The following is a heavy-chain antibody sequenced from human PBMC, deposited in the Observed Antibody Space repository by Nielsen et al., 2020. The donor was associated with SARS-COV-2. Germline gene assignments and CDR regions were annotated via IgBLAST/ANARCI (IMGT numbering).Heavy chain of an antibody. D-gene: IGHD6-13*01. V-gene: IGHV5-51*01. CDR2: IYPGDSDT. CDR1: GYSFTSYW. CDR3: ARSAGGGVAASYYYGMDV. Sequence: GGSLRLSCKGSGYSFTSYWIGWVRQMPGKGLEWMGIIYPGDSDTRYSPSFQGQVTISADKSISTAYLQWSSLKASDTAMYYCARSAGGGVAASYYYGMDVWGQGTTVTVSS. J-gene: IGHJ6*02.